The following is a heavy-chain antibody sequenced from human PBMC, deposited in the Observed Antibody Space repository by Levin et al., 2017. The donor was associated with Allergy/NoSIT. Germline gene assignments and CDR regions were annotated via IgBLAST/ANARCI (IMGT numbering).Heavy chain of an antibody. CDR1: GFTVSSHY. D-gene: IGHD4-17*01. J-gene: IGHJ4*02. Sequence: GESLKISCAASGFTVSSHYMSWVRQAPGKGLEWVSVIYSGGSTYYADSVKGRFTISRDNSKNTLYLQMNSLRAEDTAVYYCARGGYGDPFDYWGQGTLVTVSS. CDR3: ARGGYGDPFDY. CDR2: IYSGGST. V-gene: IGHV3-53*01.